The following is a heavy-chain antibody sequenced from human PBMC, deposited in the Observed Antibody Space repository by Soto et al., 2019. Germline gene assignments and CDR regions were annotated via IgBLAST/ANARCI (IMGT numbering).Heavy chain of an antibody. Sequence: QVQLQESGPGLVKPSETLSLSCTVSGDSVSSYYWSWIRQLPGRGLEWIGYIYISGNTNYNPSLKSRVTISRVTSKNQFSLNLKSVTAADTAVYYCARGVLRYYHYGMDVWGQGTTVTVSS. CDR1: GDSVSSYY. V-gene: IGHV4-59*02. CDR3: ARGVLRYYHYGMDV. J-gene: IGHJ6*02. CDR2: IYISGNT.